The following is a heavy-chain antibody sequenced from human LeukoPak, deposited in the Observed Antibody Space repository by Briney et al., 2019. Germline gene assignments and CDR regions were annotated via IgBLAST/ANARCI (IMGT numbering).Heavy chain of an antibody. CDR1: GYTFTSYY. J-gene: IGHJ3*02. V-gene: IGHV1-46*01. CDR2: INPSGGST. D-gene: IGHD3-22*01. CDR3: ARGVFKGRITTIVVAGDDAFDI. Sequence: ASVEVSCKASGYTFTSYYMHWVRQAPGQGLEWMGIINPSGGSTSYAQKFQGRVTMTRDMSTSTVYMELSSLRSEDTAVYYCARGVFKGRITTIVVAGDDAFDIWGQGTMVTVSS.